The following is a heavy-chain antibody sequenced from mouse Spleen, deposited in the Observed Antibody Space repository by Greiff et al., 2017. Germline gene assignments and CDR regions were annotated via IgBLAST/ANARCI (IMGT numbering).Heavy chain of an antibody. J-gene: IGHJ4*01. Sequence: VQLKQSGPELVKPGASVKIPCKASGYTFTDYNMDWVKQSHGKSLEWIGDINPNNGGTIYNQKFKGKATLTVDKSSSTAYMELRSLTSEDTAVYYCARRSYDYDHAMDYWGQGTSVTVSS. CDR3: ARRSYDYDHAMDY. D-gene: IGHD2-4*01. CDR2: INPNNGGT. CDR1: GYTFTDYN. V-gene: IGHV1-18*01.